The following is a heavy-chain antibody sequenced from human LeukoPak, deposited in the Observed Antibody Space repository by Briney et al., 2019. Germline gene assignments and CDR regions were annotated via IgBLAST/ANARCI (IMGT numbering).Heavy chain of an antibody. CDR3: AREKQSSSWYSFDY. CDR1: GYTFTSYG. CDR2: VSAYNGNT. D-gene: IGHD6-13*01. J-gene: IGHJ4*02. Sequence: ASVKVSCKASGYTFTSYGISWVRQAPGQGLEWMGWVSAYNGNTNYAQKLQGRVTMTTDTSTSTAYMELRSLRSDDTAVYYCAREKQSSSWYSFDYWGQGTLVTVSS. V-gene: IGHV1-18*01.